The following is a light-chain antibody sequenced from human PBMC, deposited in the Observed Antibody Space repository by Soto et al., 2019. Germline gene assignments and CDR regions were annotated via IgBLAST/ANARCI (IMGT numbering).Light chain of an antibody. CDR1: QSVDIR. J-gene: IGKJ1*01. CDR2: RAS. V-gene: IGKV1-5*03. CDR3: QQYNSYRT. Sequence: DIQMTQSPPTLSASVGDRVTITCRASQSVDIRLAWYQQKPGKAPKLLIHRASSLEEGDSPRFSGSGSGTEFTLTINSLQPDDSATYYCQQYNSYRTFGQGTKVEIK.